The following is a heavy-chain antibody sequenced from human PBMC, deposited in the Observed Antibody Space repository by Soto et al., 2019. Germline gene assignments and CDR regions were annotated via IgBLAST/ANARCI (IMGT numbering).Heavy chain of an antibody. CDR2: INSDGSST. J-gene: IGHJ6*04. CDR3: ASRAITSCGVVTAPYGLDV. Sequence: GGSLRLSCAASGFTFSSYWMHWVRQAPGKGLVWVSRINSDGSSTSYADSVKGRFTISRDNAKNTLYLQMNSLRAEDTAVYYCASRAITSCGVVTAPYGLDVWGKGTKVTVSS. CDR1: GFTFSSYW. V-gene: IGHV3-74*01. D-gene: IGHD3-3*01.